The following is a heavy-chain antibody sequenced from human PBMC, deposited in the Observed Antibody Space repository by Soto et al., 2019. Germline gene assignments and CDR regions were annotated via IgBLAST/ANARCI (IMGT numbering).Heavy chain of an antibody. CDR1: GFTFSTFA. Sequence: PGGSLRLSCVASGFTFSTFAMTWVRQTPGKGLEWVATVGDDGFRTNVADSVKGRFIISRDNSKDTLSLEMSSLRVEDTGIYYCATKFRSYFDHRGQGVRVTVSS. V-gene: IGHV3-23*01. CDR3: ATKFRSYFDH. CDR2: VGDDGFRT. J-gene: IGHJ4*02.